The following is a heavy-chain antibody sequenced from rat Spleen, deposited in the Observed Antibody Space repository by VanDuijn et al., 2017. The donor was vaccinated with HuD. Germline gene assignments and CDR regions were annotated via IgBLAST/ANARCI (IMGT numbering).Heavy chain of an antibody. CDR1: GFTFSDYN. D-gene: IGHD1-12*03. CDR3: ATDGGYYDGYYHPFAY. Sequence: EVQLVESGGGLVQPGRSLKLSCAASGFTFSDYNMAWVRQAPKKGLEWVASILYDGSRTYYRDSVKGRFTFSRDNAKSTLYLQMDSLRSEDTATYYCATDGGYYDGYYHPFAYWGQGTLVTVSS. CDR2: ILYDGSRT. V-gene: IGHV5S10*01. J-gene: IGHJ3*01.